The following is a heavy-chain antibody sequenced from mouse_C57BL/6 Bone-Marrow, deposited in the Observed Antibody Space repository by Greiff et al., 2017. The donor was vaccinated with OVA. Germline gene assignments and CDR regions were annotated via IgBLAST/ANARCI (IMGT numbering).Heavy chain of an antibody. D-gene: IGHD1-1*01. V-gene: IGHV7-3*01. CDR2: IRNKANGYTT. J-gene: IGHJ1*03. CDR1: GFTFTDYY. Sequence: EVKLMESGGGLVQPGGSLSLSCAASGFTFTDYYMSWVRQPPGKALEWLGFIRNKANGYTTEYSASVKGRFTISRDNSQSILYLQMNALRAEDRATYYCARLLRNFDVWGTGTTVTVSS. CDR3: ARLLRNFDV.